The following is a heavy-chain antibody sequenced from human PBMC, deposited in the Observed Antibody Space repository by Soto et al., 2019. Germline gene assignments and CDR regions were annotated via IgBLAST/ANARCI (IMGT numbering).Heavy chain of an antibody. CDR2: ISTYNGNT. J-gene: IGHJ5*02. D-gene: IGHD2-15*01. Sequence: ASVEAPCRASGYTVTSYGIRWVRQAPGQRIEWMGWISTYNGNTNYAQKLQGRVTMTTDTSTSTAYMELRSLRSDDTAVYSCATCSGAGRDPTFDPRGRAPLVTVS. CDR3: ATCSGAGRDPTFDP. CDR1: GYTVTSYG. V-gene: IGHV1-18*01.